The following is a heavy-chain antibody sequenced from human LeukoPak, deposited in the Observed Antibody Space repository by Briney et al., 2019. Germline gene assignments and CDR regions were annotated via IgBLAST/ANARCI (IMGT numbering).Heavy chain of an antibody. CDR1: GFTFSSYA. J-gene: IGHJ4*02. D-gene: IGHD2-15*01. V-gene: IGHV3-30-3*01. CDR2: ISYDGSNK. CDR3: ARDPLIVVVVAASYYFDY. Sequence: GRSLRLSCAASGFTFSSYAMHWVRQAPGKGLEWVAVISYDGSNKYYADSVKGRFTISRDNSKNTLYLQMNSLRAEDTAVYYCARDPLIVVVVAASYYFDYWGQGTLVTVSS.